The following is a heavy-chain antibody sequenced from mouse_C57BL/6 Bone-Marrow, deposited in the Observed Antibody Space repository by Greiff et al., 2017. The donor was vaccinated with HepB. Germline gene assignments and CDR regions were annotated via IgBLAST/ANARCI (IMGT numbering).Heavy chain of an antibody. D-gene: IGHD1-1*01. CDR3: ARDRCVWDYYGSSSWFAY. J-gene: IGHJ3*01. V-gene: IGHV1-54*01. Sequence: QVQLQQSGAELVRPGTSVKVSCKASGYAFTNYLIEWVKQRPGQGLEWIGVINPGSGGTNYNEKFKGKATLTADKSSSTAYMQLSSLTSEDSAVYFCARDRCVWDYYGSSSWFAYWGQGTLVTVSA. CDR2: INPGSGGT. CDR1: GYAFTNYL.